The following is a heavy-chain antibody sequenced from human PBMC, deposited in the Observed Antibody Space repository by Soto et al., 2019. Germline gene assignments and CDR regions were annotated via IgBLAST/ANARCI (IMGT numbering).Heavy chain of an antibody. Sequence: QVQLVESGGGVVQPGRSLRLSCAASGFTFSSYGMHWVRQAPGKGLEWVAVIWYDGSNKYYADSVKGRFTISRDNSKNTLSLQMNSLRAEDTAVSYCARTYYALDYWGQGTLVTVSS. CDR1: GFTFSSYG. D-gene: IGHD2-2*01. CDR2: IWYDGSNK. CDR3: ARTYYALDY. V-gene: IGHV3-33*01. J-gene: IGHJ4*02.